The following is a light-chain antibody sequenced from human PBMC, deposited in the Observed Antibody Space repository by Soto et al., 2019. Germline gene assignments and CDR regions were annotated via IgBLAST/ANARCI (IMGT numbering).Light chain of an antibody. CDR3: QQRSNWPRWT. CDR2: DAS. J-gene: IGKJ1*01. Sequence: TVLSQSPASVYLTPGESENLYCRASQSVRSDLAWYQQKPGQAPRLLIYDASNRATGIPARSSGSGSGTDFTLTISSLEPEDFAVYYCQQRSNWPRWTFGQGVEVDI. CDR1: QSVRSD. V-gene: IGKV3-11*01.